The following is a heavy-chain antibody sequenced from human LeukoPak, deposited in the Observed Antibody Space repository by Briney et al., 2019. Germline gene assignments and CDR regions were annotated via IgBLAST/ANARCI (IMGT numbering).Heavy chain of an antibody. V-gene: IGHV1-18*01. CDR1: GDTFTNYG. Sequence: GASVKVSCKASGDTFTNYGFSWVRQAPGEGLEWMGWISAYNGDTKYPQKFQGRVTMTTDTSATTAYMELGSLRFDDAAVYYCAREACSDGVCYFEYWGQGTLVTASS. D-gene: IGHD2-8*01. CDR3: AREACSDGVCYFEY. J-gene: IGHJ4*02. CDR2: ISAYNGDT.